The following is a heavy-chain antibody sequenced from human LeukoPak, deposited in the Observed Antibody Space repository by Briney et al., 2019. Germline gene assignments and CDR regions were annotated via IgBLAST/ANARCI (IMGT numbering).Heavy chain of an antibody. CDR3: ARRGSSWYGDF. J-gene: IGHJ4*02. CDR1: GYTVISYC. D-gene: IGHD6-13*01. V-gene: IGHV5-51*01. Sequence: GESLKISCKGSGYTVISYCIAWVRQMPGKGLVWVGIICPGDSETRYSPSFQGQVIISADKAISTAYLQWSSLQASDTAVYFCARRGSSWYGDFWGQGTLVTVSS. CDR2: ICPGDSET.